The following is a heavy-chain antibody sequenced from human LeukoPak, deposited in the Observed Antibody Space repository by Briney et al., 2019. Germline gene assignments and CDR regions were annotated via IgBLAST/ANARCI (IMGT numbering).Heavy chain of an antibody. Sequence: GGSLRLSCAASGFTFSSYSMNWVRQAPGKGLEWVAVIWYDGSNKYYADSVKGRFTISRDNSKNTLYLQMNSLRAEDTAVYYCAREREAGFGLDVWGQGTTVTVSS. J-gene: IGHJ6*02. CDR2: IWYDGSNK. CDR3: AREREAGFGLDV. D-gene: IGHD6-13*01. CDR1: GFTFSSYS. V-gene: IGHV3-33*08.